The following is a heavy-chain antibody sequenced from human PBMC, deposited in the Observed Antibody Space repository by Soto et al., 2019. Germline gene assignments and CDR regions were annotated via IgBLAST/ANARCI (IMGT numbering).Heavy chain of an antibody. D-gene: IGHD3-10*01. CDR2: IYTSGST. J-gene: IGHJ4*02. V-gene: IGHV4-4*07. CDR3: ARDLKFGQADY. Sequence: NPSETLSLTCTVSGGSISSYYWTWIRQPSGKGLEWIGRIYTSGSTNYNPSLKSRVTLSVDTSKNQFSLKLISVTAADTAVYYCARDLKFGQADYWGQGSQVTVS. CDR1: GGSISSYY.